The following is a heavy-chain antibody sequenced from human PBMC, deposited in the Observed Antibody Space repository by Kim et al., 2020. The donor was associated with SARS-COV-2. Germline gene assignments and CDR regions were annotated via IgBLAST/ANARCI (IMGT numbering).Heavy chain of an antibody. D-gene: IGHD3-22*01. V-gene: IGHV3-21*01. J-gene: IGHJ4*02. Sequence: YYADSVKGRFTISRDNAKNSLYLQMNSLRAEDTAVYYCARLKVVVNLDYWGQGTLVTVSS. CDR3: ARLKVVVNLDY.